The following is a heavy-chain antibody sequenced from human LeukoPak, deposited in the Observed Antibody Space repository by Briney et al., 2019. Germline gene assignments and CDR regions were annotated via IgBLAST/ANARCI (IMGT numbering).Heavy chain of an antibody. D-gene: IGHD3-22*01. CDR2: INPNSGGT. V-gene: IGHV1-2*06. J-gene: IGHJ4*02. CDR3: ARGRNSVYYFNVVAPSYFDY. Sequence: GASVKVSCKASGYTFTGYYMHWVQQAPGQGLEWMGRINPNSGGTNYAQKFQGRVTMTRDTSINTAYMDLSRLRSDDTAVYYCARGRNSVYYFNVVAPSYFDYWGQGTLVTVSS. CDR1: GYTFTGYY.